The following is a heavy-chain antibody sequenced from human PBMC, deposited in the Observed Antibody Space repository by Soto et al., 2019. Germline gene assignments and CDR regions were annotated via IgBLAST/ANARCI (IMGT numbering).Heavy chain of an antibody. D-gene: IGHD4-17*01. CDR2: IIPIFGTA. V-gene: IGHV1-69*13. Sequence: ASVKVSCKASGGTFSSYAISWVRQAPGQGLEWMGGIIPIFGTANYAQKFQGRVTITADESTSTAYMELSNLRSEDTAVYYCARDQGDDYGGNDAFDIWGQGTMVTVSS. CDR3: ARDQGDDYGGNDAFDI. CDR1: GGTFSSYA. J-gene: IGHJ3*02.